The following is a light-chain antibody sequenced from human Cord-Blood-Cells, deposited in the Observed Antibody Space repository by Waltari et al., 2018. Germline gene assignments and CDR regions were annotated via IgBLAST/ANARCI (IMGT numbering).Light chain of an antibody. J-gene: IGKJ2*01. V-gene: IGKV1-33*01. CDR1: QDISNY. Sequence: DIQMTQSPSSLSASVGDRVTITCQASQDISNYLNWYQQKPGKAPKLLSYDASNLETGVPSRFSGSGSGTDFTFTISSLQPEDIATYYCQQYDNRPPGTFGQGTKLEIK. CDR2: DAS. CDR3: QQYDNRPPGT.